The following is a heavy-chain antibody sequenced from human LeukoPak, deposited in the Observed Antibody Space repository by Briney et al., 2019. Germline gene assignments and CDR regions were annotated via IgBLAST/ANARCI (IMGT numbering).Heavy chain of an antibody. CDR3: ARGGRTARLYYYYYYYMDV. Sequence: PSETLSLTCTVSGGSISSYYWSWIRQPPGKGLEWIGEINHSGSTNYNPSLKSRVTISVDTSKNQFSLKLSSVTAADTAVYYCARGGRTARLYYYYYYYMDVWGKGTTVTVSS. J-gene: IGHJ6*03. V-gene: IGHV4-34*01. CDR2: INHSGST. D-gene: IGHD6-6*01. CDR1: GGSISSYY.